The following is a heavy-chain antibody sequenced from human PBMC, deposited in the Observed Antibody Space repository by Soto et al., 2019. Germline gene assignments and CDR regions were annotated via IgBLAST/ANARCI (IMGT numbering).Heavy chain of an antibody. D-gene: IGHD3-10*01. Sequence: LRLSCAASGLTFSNYEMNWVRQAPGKGLEWVSYIGRGGTTTYYADSLKGRFTISRDNAKNSLYLQMNSLRAEDTAVYYCATRSGGGGAFDFWGQGTMVTV. CDR2: IGRGGTTT. CDR1: GLTFSNYE. CDR3: ATRSGGGGAFDF. J-gene: IGHJ3*01. V-gene: IGHV3-48*03.